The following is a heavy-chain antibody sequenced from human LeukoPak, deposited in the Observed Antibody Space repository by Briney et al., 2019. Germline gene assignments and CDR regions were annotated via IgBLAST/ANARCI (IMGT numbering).Heavy chain of an antibody. Sequence: GGSLRLSCVASGFTFGKYWMSWVRQAPGKGLEWVGNMRRDGNEIYFLDSVRGRFTISRDNAKNSLYLQMNSLRAEDTAVYYCAKYLFADSDYYYSYGMDVWGQGTTVTVSS. D-gene: IGHD2-15*01. CDR1: GFTFGKYW. J-gene: IGHJ6*02. V-gene: IGHV3-7*03. CDR3: AKYLFADSDYYYSYGMDV. CDR2: MRRDGNEI.